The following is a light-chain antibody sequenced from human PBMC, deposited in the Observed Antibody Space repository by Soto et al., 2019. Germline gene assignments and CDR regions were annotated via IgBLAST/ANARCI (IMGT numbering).Light chain of an antibody. J-gene: IGLJ2*01. CDR3: SSDAGRVV. CDR2: EGT. CDR1: SRDVGSYNL. Sequence: QSALTQPASVSGSPGQSITISCTGTSRDVGSYNLVSWYQQHPGKAPKLMIYEGTNRPSGVSNRFSGSKSGNTASLTISGPQAEDEAHYHCSSDAGRVVFGGGTKLTVL. V-gene: IGLV2-23*01.